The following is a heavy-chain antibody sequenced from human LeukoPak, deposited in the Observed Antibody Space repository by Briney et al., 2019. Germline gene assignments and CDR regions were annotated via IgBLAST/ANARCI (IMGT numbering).Heavy chain of an antibody. J-gene: IGHJ6*03. CDR2: IKQDGSEK. Sequence: GGSLRLSCAASGFTFSSYWMSWVRQAPGKGLEWVANIKQDGSEKYYVDSVKGRFTISRDNAKNSLYLQMNSLRAEDTVVYYCARLIWFGELSEYYYYMDVWGKGTTVTVSS. CDR3: ARLIWFGELSEYYYYMDV. D-gene: IGHD3-10*01. V-gene: IGHV3-7*01. CDR1: GFTFSSYW.